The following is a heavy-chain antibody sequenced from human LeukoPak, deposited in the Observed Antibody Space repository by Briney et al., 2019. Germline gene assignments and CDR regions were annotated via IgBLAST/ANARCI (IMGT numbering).Heavy chain of an antibody. J-gene: IGHJ4*02. D-gene: IGHD6-6*01. V-gene: IGHV4-61*02. CDR1: GGSISSGGYY. CDR2: IYTSGST. CDR3: ARNGEYSTSRYFDY. Sequence: SQTLSLTCTVSGGSISSGGYYWSWIRQPAGKGLEWIGRIYTSGSTNYSPSPKSRVTISIDTSKNQFSLKLSSVTAADTAVYYCARNGEYSTSRYFDYWGQGTLVIVSS.